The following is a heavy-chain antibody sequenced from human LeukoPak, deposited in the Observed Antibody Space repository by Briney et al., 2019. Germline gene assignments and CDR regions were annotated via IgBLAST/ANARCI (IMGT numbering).Heavy chain of an antibody. J-gene: IGHJ4*02. CDR2: IWYDGSSK. CDR1: GFTFSSYG. D-gene: IGHD6-13*01. Sequence: GGSLRLSCAASGFTFSSYGMHWVRQAPGTGLEWVAVIWYDGSSKYYEDSVKGRFTISRDNSKNTLYLQMNSLRAEDTAVYYCAREDSRYSTGRYVVDWGQGTLVTVSS. V-gene: IGHV3-33*01. CDR3: AREDSRYSTGRYVVD.